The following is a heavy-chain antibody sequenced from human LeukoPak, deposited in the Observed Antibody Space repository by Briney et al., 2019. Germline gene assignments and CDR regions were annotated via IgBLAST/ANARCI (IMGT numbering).Heavy chain of an antibody. V-gene: IGHV4-39*01. CDR3: ARLGAAPGPPHYFYYGMDV. Sequence: SETLSLTCSVYGGSISSRSYYWGWVRQPPGKGLEWIGSTYYTGSTYYNPSLRSRVSISGDTSKNQVSLKVNSVTAADTAVYYCARLGAAPGPPHYFYYGMDVWGQGTTVTVS. D-gene: IGHD6-13*01. J-gene: IGHJ6*02. CDR1: GGSISSRSYY. CDR2: TYYTGST.